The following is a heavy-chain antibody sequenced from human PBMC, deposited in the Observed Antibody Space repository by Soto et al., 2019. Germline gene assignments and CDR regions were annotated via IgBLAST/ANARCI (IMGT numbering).Heavy chain of an antibody. CDR1: GYSFTSYW. J-gene: IGHJ4*02. CDR2: IDPSDSYT. CDR3: ARLVDAALVNGNYFDY. V-gene: IGHV5-10-1*01. D-gene: IGHD5-18*01. Sequence: EVQLVQSGAEVKKPGESLRISCKGSGYSFTSYWISWVRQMPGKGLEWMGRIDPSDSYTNYSPSFQGHVTISADKAITTAYLQWSSLKASDTAMYYCARLVDAALVNGNYFDYWGRGTLVTVSS.